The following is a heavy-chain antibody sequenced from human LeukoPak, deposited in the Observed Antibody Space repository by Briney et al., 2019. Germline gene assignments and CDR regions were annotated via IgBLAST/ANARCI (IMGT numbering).Heavy chain of an antibody. CDR3: AKDVVPAAPFDY. CDR2: ISSSSSTI. D-gene: IGHD2-2*01. CDR1: GFTFSSYS. Sequence: PGGSLRLSCAASGFTFSSYSMNWVRQAPRKGLEWVSYISSSSSTIYYADSVKGRFTISRDNSKNTLYLQMNSLRAEDTAVYYCAKDVVPAAPFDYWGQGTLVTVSS. J-gene: IGHJ4*02. V-gene: IGHV3-48*01.